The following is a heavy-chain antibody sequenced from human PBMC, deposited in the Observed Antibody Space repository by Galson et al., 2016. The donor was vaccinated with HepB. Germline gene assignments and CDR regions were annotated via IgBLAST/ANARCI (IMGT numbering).Heavy chain of an antibody. D-gene: IGHD2-2*01. CDR1: GGSFSGSS. Sequence: SATLSLTCAVFGGSFSGSSWSWIRQPPGKGLEWLGDINHGSCTNYSPSLQCRVSISVDTSNNQFSLKLSSVTAADTAMYYCARGRGKVVILVEDFYFDNWGQGTLVTVSS. CDR2: INHGSCT. J-gene: IGHJ4*02. V-gene: IGHV4-34*01. CDR3: ARGRGKVVILVEDFYFDN.